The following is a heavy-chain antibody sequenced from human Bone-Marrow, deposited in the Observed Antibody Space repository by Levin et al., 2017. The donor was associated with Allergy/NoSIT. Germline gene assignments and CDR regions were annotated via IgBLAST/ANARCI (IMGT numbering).Heavy chain of an antibody. D-gene: IGHD3-3*01. J-gene: IGHJ4*02. CDR1: GGSISSGGYY. CDR3: ARAQDFWSGYYRNYFDY. V-gene: IGHV4-31*03. CDR2: IYYSGST. Sequence: SETLSLTCTVSGGSISSGGYYWSWIRQHPGKGLEWIGYIYYSGSTYYNPSLKSRVTISVDTSKNQFSLKLSSVTAADTAVYYCARAQDFWSGYYRNYFDYWGQGTLVTVSS.